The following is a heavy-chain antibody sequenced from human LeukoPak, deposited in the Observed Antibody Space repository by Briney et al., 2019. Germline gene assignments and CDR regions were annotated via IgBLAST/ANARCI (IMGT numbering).Heavy chain of an antibody. J-gene: IGHJ4*02. Sequence: GGSLRLSCAASGFTFDDYTMHWVRQAPGKGLEWVSLISWDGGSTYYADSVKGRFTISRDNSKNSLYLQMNSLRIEDTALYYCAKERGDYGDYALSDWGQGTLVTVSS. CDR2: ISWDGGST. V-gene: IGHV3-43*01. CDR3: AKERGDYGDYALSD. D-gene: IGHD4-17*01. CDR1: GFTFDDYT.